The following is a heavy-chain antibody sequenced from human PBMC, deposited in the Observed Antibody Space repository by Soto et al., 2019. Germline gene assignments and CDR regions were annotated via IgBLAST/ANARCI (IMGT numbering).Heavy chain of an antibody. J-gene: IGHJ6*02. CDR3: ARLQPYGDLFNYYGMDV. D-gene: IGHD4-17*01. V-gene: IGHV5-51*01. CDR2: IYPDDSDI. CDR1: GYSFLKYW. Sequence: GESLKIYCKGSGYSFLKYWIGCVRQMPGKDLEWIGIIYPDDSDIRYSPSFQGQVTISADKSISTAYVQWSSLKASDTAMYYCARLQPYGDLFNYYGMDVWGPGTTVTVSS.